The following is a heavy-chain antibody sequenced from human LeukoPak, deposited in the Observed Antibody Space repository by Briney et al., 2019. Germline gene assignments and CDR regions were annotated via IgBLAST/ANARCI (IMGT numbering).Heavy chain of an antibody. CDR1: GFTFNAYA. CDR3: AKCRGYSYAFPDAFDI. D-gene: IGHD5-18*01. J-gene: IGHJ3*02. Sequence: SGGSLRLSCAGSGFTFNAYAMSWVRQAPGKGQEWVSGIGGSGFRTYYADSVKGRFTISRDNSQNTLYLQMNSLRAEDTAVYYCAKCRGYSYAFPDAFDIWGQGTVVTISS. CDR2: IGGSGFRT. V-gene: IGHV3-23*01.